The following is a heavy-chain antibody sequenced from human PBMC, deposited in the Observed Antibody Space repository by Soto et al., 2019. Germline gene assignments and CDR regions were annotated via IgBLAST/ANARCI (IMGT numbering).Heavy chain of an antibody. CDR2: VYYTGST. V-gene: IGHV4-30-4*01. D-gene: IGHD2-21*02. J-gene: IGHJ5*02. CDR1: GASIRSTDYY. CDR3: VRTAREGAVAPHWFDR. Sequence: SETLSLTCTVSGASIRSTDYYWSWIRQAPGKGLEWIGYVYYTGSTYYNPSLRSRLTISVDTSKNQFSLKLTSVTAAETAVYYCVRTAREGAVAPHWFDRWGQGTQVTV.